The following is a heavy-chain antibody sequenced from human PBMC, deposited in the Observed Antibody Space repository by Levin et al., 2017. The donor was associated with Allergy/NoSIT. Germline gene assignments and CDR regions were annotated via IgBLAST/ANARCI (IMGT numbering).Heavy chain of an antibody. CDR1: GFTFNNYW. Sequence: GGSLRLSCAASGFTFNNYWMHWVRQAPGKGLVWVSHINSDGSNTNYADSVKGRFTISRDNAKNTLYLQMNSLRDEDTAVYYCARGGCSSTSCLDNWGQGTLVTVSP. V-gene: IGHV3-74*01. CDR2: INSDGSNT. D-gene: IGHD2-2*01. CDR3: ARGGCSSTSCLDN. J-gene: IGHJ4*02.